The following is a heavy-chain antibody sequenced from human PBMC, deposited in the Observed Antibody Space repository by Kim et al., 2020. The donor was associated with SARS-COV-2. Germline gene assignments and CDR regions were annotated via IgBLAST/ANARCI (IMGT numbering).Heavy chain of an antibody. J-gene: IGHJ4*02. CDR3: ARLVSENSAVEY. CDR1: GDSIIRSSNY. Sequence: SETLSLTCTVSGDSIIRSSNYWGWIRQPPGKGLEWIGSINYSGNTYYNPSLKSRVTISVDTSKNQFSLKMRSVTAADTAVYYCARLVSENSAVEYWGQGTLVTVSS. CDR2: INYSGNT. V-gene: IGHV4-39*01.